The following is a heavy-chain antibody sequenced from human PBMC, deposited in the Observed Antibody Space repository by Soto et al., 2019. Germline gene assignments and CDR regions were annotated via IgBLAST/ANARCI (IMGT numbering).Heavy chain of an antibody. Sequence: EVQLVETGGGLIQTGGSLRLSCAASGFNVSSNSMNWVRQAPGKGLEWLSLIHSDANTKYADSVKGRFTVSRDSSENKFYLQMKSLRAEDTAVYYCARHVWLESWGQGTLVTVSS. CDR1: GFNVSSNS. CDR2: IHSDANT. V-gene: IGHV3-53*02. J-gene: IGHJ5*01. CDR3: ARHVWLES.